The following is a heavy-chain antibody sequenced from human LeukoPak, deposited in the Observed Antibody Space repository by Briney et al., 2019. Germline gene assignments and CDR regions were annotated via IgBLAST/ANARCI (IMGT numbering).Heavy chain of an antibody. V-gene: IGHV1-8*01. CDR1: GYTFTSYD. J-gene: IGHJ6*02. D-gene: IGHD3-22*01. Sequence: HRASVKVSCKASGYTFTSYDINWVRQATGQGLEWMGWMNPNSGNTGYAQKFQGRVTMTRNTSISTAYMELSSLRSEDTAVYYCASGKKGLDYYDSSGYPHYYYYYGMDVWGQGTTVTVSS. CDR3: ASGKKGLDYYDSSGYPHYYYYYGMDV. CDR2: MNPNSGNT.